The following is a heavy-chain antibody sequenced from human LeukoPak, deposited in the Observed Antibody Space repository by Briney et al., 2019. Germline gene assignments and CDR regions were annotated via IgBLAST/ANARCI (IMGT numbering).Heavy chain of an antibody. CDR1: GYTFTAFY. D-gene: IGHD6-13*01. Sequence: ASVKVSFKASGYTFTAFYMHWVRQAPGQGLEWMGWINPNSGATNYAQKFQGRVTMTRDTSISTAYMELSRLRSDDTAVYYCARAHLIAAAGYNWLDPWGQGTLVTVSS. CDR2: INPNSGAT. CDR3: ARAHLIAAAGYNWLDP. V-gene: IGHV1-2*02. J-gene: IGHJ5*02.